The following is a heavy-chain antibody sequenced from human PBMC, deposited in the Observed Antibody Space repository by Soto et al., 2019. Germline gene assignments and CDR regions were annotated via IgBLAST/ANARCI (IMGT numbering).Heavy chain of an antibody. V-gene: IGHV4-39*01. CDR2: ITYGGRT. D-gene: IGHD5-12*01. CDR1: GGSMSGAAYY. J-gene: IGHJ4*02. CDR3: ARHFRGYDCPVDY. Sequence: QLQLQESGPGLVQPSETLSLTCTVSGGSMSGAAYYWGWIRQPPGKGLEWVGAITYGGRTYYNPSLKSRVTISVDTSKNQFSLRLTSLTVADTAVYYCARHFRGYDCPVDYWGQGILVTVSS.